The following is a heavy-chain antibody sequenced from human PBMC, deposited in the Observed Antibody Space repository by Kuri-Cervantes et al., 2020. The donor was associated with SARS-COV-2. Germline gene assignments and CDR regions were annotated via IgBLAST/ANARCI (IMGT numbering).Heavy chain of an antibody. CDR1: GYSISSGYD. CDR3: ARGLKRQYHDFWSGYRPPWFDP. J-gene: IGHJ5*02. V-gene: IGHV4-38-2*01. D-gene: IGHD3-3*01. Sequence: SETLSLTCEVSGYSISSGYDWGWIRQPPGKGLEWIGTIYHSGSTNYNPSLKSRVTISTDTSTNQFSLKLKLLTAADTAVYYCARGLKRQYHDFWSGYRPPWFDPWGQGTLVTVSS. CDR2: IYHSGST.